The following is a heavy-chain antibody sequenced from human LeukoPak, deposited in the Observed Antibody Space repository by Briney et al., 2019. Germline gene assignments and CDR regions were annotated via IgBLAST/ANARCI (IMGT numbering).Heavy chain of an antibody. D-gene: IGHD3-22*01. Sequence: GGSLRLSCAASGFTFSTYWMTWVRQAPGKGLEWVANIKQDGSAKYYVDSLRGRFSISRDNVKNSLFLQMNSLSAEDTAVYYCARCPYDSTGYYSVPSHLDYWGQGALVTVSS. V-gene: IGHV3-7*01. CDR3: ARCPYDSTGYYSVPSHLDY. J-gene: IGHJ4*02. CDR1: GFTFSTYW. CDR2: IKQDGSAK.